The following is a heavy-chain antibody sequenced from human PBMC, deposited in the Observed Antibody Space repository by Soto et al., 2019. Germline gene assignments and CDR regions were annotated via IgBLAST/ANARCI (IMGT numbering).Heavy chain of an antibody. V-gene: IGHV3-21*01. D-gene: IGHD6-6*01. CDR2: ISSSSSYI. CDR3: ARDKSYSSSYYDYYMDV. CDR1: GFTFSSYS. Sequence: EVQLVESGGGLVKPGGSLRLSCAASGFTFSSYSMNWVRQAPGKGLEWVSSISSSSSYIYYADSVKGRFTISRDNAKNTLYLQMNSLRAEDTAVYYCARDKSYSSSYYDYYMDVWGKGTTVTVSS. J-gene: IGHJ6*03.